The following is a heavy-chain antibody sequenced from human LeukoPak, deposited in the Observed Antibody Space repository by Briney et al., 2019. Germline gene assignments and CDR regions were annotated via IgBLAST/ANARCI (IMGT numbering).Heavy chain of an antibody. V-gene: IGHV4-38-2*01. CDR2: IYHSGST. D-gene: IGHD4-11*01. J-gene: IGHJ4*02. Sequence: SETLSLTCAVSGYSISSGYYWGWIRQPPGKGLEWIGSIYHSGSTYYNPSLKSRVTISVDTSKNQFCLKLSSVTAADTAVYYCARAYSKLDYWGQGTLVTVSS. CDR1: GYSISSGYY. CDR3: ARAYSKLDY.